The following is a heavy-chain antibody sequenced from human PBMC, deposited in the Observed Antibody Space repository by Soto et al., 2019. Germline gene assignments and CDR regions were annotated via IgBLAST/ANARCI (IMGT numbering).Heavy chain of an antibody. CDR2: ISGSGDRT. CDR1: GITIRNYP. CDR3: VKDVGGNPSTEPH. Sequence: EVQLQESGGGLVQPGGSLRLSCAASGITIRNYPMSWVRQAPGKELDWVSGISGSGDRTYYADSAKGRFTISKDFSKNSLALQLDSLRVEDTAVYFCVKDVGGNPSTEPHWGQGTLVTVSS. D-gene: IGHD2-15*01. V-gene: IGHV3-23*01. J-gene: IGHJ4*02.